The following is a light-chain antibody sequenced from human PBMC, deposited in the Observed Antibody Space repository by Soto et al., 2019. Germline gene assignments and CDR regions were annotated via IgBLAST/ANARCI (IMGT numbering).Light chain of an antibody. Sequence: ELTQPPSVSVAPGETARISCGGNNVGSRSVHWYQQKPGQAPFLVIYYDSDRPSGIPERFSGSNSGNTATLIISRVEAGDEADYYCQVWEATGDQVVFGGGTQLTVL. CDR1: NVGSRS. V-gene: IGLV3-21*01. J-gene: IGLJ2*01. CDR2: YDS. CDR3: QVWEATGDQVV.